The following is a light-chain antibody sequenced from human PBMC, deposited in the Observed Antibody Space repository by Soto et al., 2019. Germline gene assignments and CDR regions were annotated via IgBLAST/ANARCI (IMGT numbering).Light chain of an antibody. CDR2: KAS. CDR1: QSINSW. J-gene: IGKJ1*01. Sequence: DIPTTQSPSTLPASVGDRDTIPCRASQSINSWLAWYQQKPGKAPNLLIYKASSLESGVPSRFSGSGSGTEFTLTISSLQPDDFATYYCQQYDSYSLTFGQGTKVDIK. CDR3: QQYDSYSLT. V-gene: IGKV1-5*03.